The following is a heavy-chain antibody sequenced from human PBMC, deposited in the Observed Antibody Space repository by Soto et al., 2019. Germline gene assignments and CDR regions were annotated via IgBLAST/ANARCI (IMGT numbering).Heavy chain of an antibody. CDR1: GFTFSSYW. D-gene: IGHD4-17*01. CDR2: INSDGSST. CDR3: ARGPPGDYTDY. J-gene: IGHJ4*02. Sequence: GGSLRLSCAASGFTFSSYWMHWVRQAPGKGLVWVSRINSDGSSTSYADSVKGRFTISRDNAKNTLYLQMNSLRAEDTAVYYCARGPPGDYTDYWGQGTLVTVSS. V-gene: IGHV3-74*01.